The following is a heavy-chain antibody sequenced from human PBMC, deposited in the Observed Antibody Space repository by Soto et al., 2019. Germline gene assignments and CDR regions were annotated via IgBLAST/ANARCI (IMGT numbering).Heavy chain of an antibody. CDR3: ARDLGYCVSTSCYLFDP. V-gene: IGHV3-48*02. D-gene: IGHD2-2*03. CDR1: GFTFSGYN. J-gene: IGHJ5*02. Sequence: GGSLRLSCAASGFTFSGYNMYRVRQAPGKGLEWVSYISSISSTKYYADSVKGRFTISRDNPKNSLYLQMNSLRDEDTAVYYCARDLGYCVSTSCYLFDPWGQGTLVTVSS. CDR2: ISSISSTK.